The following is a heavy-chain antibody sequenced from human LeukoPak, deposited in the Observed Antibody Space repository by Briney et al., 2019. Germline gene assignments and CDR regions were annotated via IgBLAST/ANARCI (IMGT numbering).Heavy chain of an antibody. J-gene: IGHJ4*02. CDR2: INPNSGGT. CDR1: GYSFTAYY. V-gene: IGHV1-2*02. D-gene: IGHD2-15*01. CDR3: ARGHDIVVVVAAGPSFDY. Sequence: GASVKVSCKASGYSFTAYYMHWVRQAPGQGLEWMGWINPNSGGTNYAQKFQGRVTMTRDTSISTAYMELSRLRSDDTAVYYCARGHDIVVVVAAGPSFDYWGQGTLVTVSS.